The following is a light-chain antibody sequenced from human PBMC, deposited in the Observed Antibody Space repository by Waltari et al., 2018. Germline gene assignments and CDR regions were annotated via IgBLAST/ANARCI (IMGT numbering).Light chain of an antibody. J-gene: IGKJ5*01. CDR1: QSVSSY. V-gene: IGKV3-11*01. CDR2: DAS. Sequence: EIVFTQSPATMSLSPGERATLSCRASQSVSSYLAWYQQKPGQAPRLLIYDASNRATGIPARFRGSGSGTDFTRTIISLEPEDFAVYYCQQRSNWLIAVGQGTRLEMK. CDR3: QQRSNWLIA.